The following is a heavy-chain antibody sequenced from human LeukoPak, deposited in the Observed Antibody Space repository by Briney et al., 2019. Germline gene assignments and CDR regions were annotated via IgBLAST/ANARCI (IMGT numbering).Heavy chain of an antibody. Sequence: PGGSLRLSCAASGFTFSSYSMNWVRQAPGKGLEWVSSISSSSSYIYYADSVEGRFTISRDNAKNSLYLQMNSLRAEDTAVYYCARVGSAYSSSSDDYWGQGTLVTVSS. CDR1: GFTFSSYS. CDR3: ARVGSAYSSSSDDY. V-gene: IGHV3-21*01. CDR2: ISSSSSYI. D-gene: IGHD6-6*01. J-gene: IGHJ4*02.